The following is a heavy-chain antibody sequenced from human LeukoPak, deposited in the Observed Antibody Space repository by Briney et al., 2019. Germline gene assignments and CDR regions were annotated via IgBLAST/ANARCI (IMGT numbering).Heavy chain of an antibody. D-gene: IGHD6-19*01. J-gene: IGHJ4*02. CDR2: IKAKTNSGTA. V-gene: IGHV3-15*01. CDR3: ARVVGLYQWQVQGYFDY. Sequence: PGGSLRLSCAASGFTFSNAWMSWVRRAPGKGLEWVGRIKAKTNSGTADYTPPVKGRFTISRDNAKNSLYLQMNSLRAEDTAVYYCARVVGLYQWQVQGYFDYWGQGTLVTVSS. CDR1: GFTFSNAW.